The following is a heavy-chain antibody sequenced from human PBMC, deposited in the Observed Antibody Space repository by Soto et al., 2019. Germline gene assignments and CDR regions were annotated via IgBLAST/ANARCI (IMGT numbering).Heavy chain of an antibody. Sequence: SETLSLTCTVDSISAYYWNWIRQPPGKGLEWIGYIYYMGRTNYNSSLRSRVSMSIDTSKNQFSLKLSSVTAADTAIYYCARDPVGVTHFDYWGQGAPVTVSS. CDR1: SISAYY. CDR3: ARDPVGVTHFDY. CDR2: IYYMGRT. J-gene: IGHJ4*02. V-gene: IGHV4-59*01. D-gene: IGHD1-26*01.